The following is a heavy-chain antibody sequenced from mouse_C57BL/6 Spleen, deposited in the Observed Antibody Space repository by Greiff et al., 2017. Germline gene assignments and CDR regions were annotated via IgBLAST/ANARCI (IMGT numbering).Heavy chain of an antibody. CDR2: ISSGSSTI. V-gene: IGHV5-17*01. J-gene: IGHJ1*03. CDR1: GFTFSDYG. Sequence: EVQLVESGGGLVKPGGSLKLSCAASGFTFSDYGMHWVRQAPEKGLEWVAYISSGSSTIYYADTVKGRFTISRDNAKNTLFLQMTSLSSEDTAMYYCARRNYDYWYFEVWGTGTTVTVSS. D-gene: IGHD2-4*01. CDR3: ARRNYDYWYFEV.